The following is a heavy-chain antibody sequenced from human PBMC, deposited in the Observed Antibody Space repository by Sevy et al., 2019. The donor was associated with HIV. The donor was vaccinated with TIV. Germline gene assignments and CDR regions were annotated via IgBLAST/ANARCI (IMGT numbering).Heavy chain of an antibody. J-gene: IGHJ4*02. CDR2: VFRSGST. Sequence: SETLSLTCAVSGYSITSGYLWGWIWQPPGKGLEWIGSVFRSGSTYYNPSLNSRVIISVDTSKNQFSLKLNSVTAADTAVYYCARHSHGSGTYYVPFDSWGQGTLVTVSS. V-gene: IGHV4-38-2*01. CDR3: ARHSHGSGTYYVPFDS. D-gene: IGHD3-10*01. CDR1: GYSITSGYL.